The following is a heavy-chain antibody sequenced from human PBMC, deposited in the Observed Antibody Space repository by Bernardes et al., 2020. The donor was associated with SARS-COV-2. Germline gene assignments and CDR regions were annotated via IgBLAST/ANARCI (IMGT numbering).Heavy chain of an antibody. D-gene: IGHD6-6*01. CDR2: INTDGST. CDR3: ARVGSSIAARPFDY. V-gene: IGHV3-74*01. Sequence: GGSLRLSRTASGFTFTSSWMHWVRQAPGKGLVWVSHINTDGSTTYTDSVRGRFTISRDNAKNTVYLQMNSLRAEDTAVYYCARVGSSIAARPFDYWGQGTLVTVSS. CDR1: GFTFTSSW. J-gene: IGHJ4*02.